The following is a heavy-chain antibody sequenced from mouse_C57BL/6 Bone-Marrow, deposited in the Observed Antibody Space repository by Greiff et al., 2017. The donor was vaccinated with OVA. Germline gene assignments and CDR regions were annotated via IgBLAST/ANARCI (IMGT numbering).Heavy chain of an antibody. CDR1: GFTFSDYY. CDR3: ARRYYGSSYEYFDV. D-gene: IGHD1-1*01. J-gene: IGHJ1*03. Sequence: EVMLVESGGGLVQPGGSLKLSCAASGFTFSDYYMYWVRQTPEKRLEWVAYISNGGGSTYYPDTVKGRFTISRDNAKNTLYLQMSRLKSEDTAMYYCARRYYGSSYEYFDVWGTGTTVTVAS. CDR2: ISNGGGST. V-gene: IGHV5-12*01.